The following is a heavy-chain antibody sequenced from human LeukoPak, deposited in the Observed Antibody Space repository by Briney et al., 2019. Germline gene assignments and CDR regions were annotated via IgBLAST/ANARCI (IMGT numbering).Heavy chain of an antibody. CDR1: GFTFKNYA. D-gene: IGHD4-17*01. J-gene: IGHJ1*01. Sequence: GGSLRLSCAASGFTFKNYAMYWVRQAPGKGLEWVSAIIESGESTYYTDSVKGRFTISRDNSKNTLYLQMNSLRAEDTAVYYCAKEIYGDSTGGRFQHWGQGTLVTVSS. CDR3: AKEIYGDSTGGRFQH. V-gene: IGHV3-23*01. CDR2: IIESGEST.